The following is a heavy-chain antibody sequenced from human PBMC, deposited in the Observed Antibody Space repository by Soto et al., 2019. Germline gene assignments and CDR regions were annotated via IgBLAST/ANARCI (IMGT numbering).Heavy chain of an antibody. J-gene: IGHJ5*02. CDR2: IRSRAYSGTT. CDR1: GFSFGDYG. Sequence: PGGSLRLSCSASGFSFGDYGMSWVRQAPGKGLEWVGFIRSRAYSGTTEYAASVKGRFTISRDDARTIAYLQMSSLKTEDTAIYYCTRVRVRWESLGWFDPWGQGTLVTVSS. D-gene: IGHD1-26*01. CDR3: TRVRVRWESLGWFDP. V-gene: IGHV3-49*04.